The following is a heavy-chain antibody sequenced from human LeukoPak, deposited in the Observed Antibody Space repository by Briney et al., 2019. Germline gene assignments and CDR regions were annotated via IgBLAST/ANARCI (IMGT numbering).Heavy chain of an antibody. V-gene: IGHV3-21*01. CDR2: ISSSSSYI. CDR1: GFTFSSYS. J-gene: IGHJ4*02. CDR3: ARDLNYYDSSGYWPLDY. D-gene: IGHD3-22*01. Sequence: PGGSLRLSCAASGFTFSSYSMTWVRQAPGKGLEWVSSISSSSSYIYYADSVKGRFTISRDNAKNSLYLQMNSLRAEDTAVYYCARDLNYYDSSGYWPLDYWGQGTLVTVSS.